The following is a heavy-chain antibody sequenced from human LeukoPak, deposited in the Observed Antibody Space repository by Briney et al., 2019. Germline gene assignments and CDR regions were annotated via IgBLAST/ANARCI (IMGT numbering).Heavy chain of an antibody. CDR1: GFTFSRLG. CDR2: IHNDGTQG. V-gene: IGHV3-33*06. D-gene: IGHD2-21*02. J-gene: IGHJ6*03. Sequence: PGTSLRLSCAASGFTFSRLGMQWVRQAPGKGLEGVAVIHNDGTQGQYGDSVKGRFTISKDNSQNTLHLQLNNLRDADTGVYYCAKEGDEFRGYLDVWGKGTTVTVSS. CDR3: AKEGDEFRGYLDV.